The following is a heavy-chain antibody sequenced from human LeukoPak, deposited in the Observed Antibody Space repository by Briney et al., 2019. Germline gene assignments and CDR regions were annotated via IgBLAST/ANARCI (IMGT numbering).Heavy chain of an antibody. D-gene: IGHD3-3*01. V-gene: IGHV1-18*01. CDR3: ARLTYYDFWSGYNYAFDI. CDR2: ISPYNGNT. CDR1: GYTFTTSG. J-gene: IGHJ3*02. Sequence: ASVKVSCKASGYTFTTSGISWVRQAPGQGLEWMGWISPYNGNTNYAQKFQGRVTMTRDTSISTAYMELSRLRSDDTAVYYCARLTYYDFWSGYNYAFDIWGQGTMVTVSS.